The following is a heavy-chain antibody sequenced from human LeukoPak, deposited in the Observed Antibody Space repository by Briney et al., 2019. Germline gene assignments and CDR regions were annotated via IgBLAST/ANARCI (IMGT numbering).Heavy chain of an antibody. CDR1: GYTFTSYG. D-gene: IGHD3-3*01. J-gene: IGHJ3*02. CDR2: ISAYNGNT. V-gene: IGHV1-18*01. Sequence: ASVKVSCKASGYTFTSYGISWVRQAPGQGLEWMGWISAYNGNTNYAQKLQGRVTMTTDTSTSTAYMELRSLRSDDTAVYYCARDYSRPKPYYDFWSAEVDAFDIWGQGTMVTVSS. CDR3: ARDYSRPKPYYDFWSAEVDAFDI.